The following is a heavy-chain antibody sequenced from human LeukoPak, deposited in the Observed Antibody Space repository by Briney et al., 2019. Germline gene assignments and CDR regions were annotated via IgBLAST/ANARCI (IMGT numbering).Heavy chain of an antibody. J-gene: IGHJ4*02. CDR2: ISANGAGT. CDR3: ATGSGNSGWYVDN. V-gene: IGHV3-23*01. D-gene: IGHD6-19*01. CDR1: GFTFSTYA. Sequence: QPGGSLRLSCAASGFTFSTYAMSWVRQAPGEGLEWVSSISANGAGTYYADSVKGRFTISRDKSKNTVYLQINSLRVEDTAVYYCATGSGNSGWYVDNRGQGPLVTVSS.